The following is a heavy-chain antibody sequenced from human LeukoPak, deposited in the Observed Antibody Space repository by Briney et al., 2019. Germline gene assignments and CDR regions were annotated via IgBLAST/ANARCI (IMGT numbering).Heavy chain of an antibody. J-gene: IGHJ4*02. CDR2: IKQDGSEK. CDR1: GFTFSSYW. V-gene: IGHV3-7*01. D-gene: IGHD3-16*01. Sequence: TGGSLRLSCAASGFTFSSYWMSWVRQAPGKGLEWVANIKQDGSEKYYVDSVKGRFTISRDNAKNSLYLQMNSLRAEDTAVYYCARGRPFMITFAPFDYWGQGTLVTVSS. CDR3: ARGRPFMITFAPFDY.